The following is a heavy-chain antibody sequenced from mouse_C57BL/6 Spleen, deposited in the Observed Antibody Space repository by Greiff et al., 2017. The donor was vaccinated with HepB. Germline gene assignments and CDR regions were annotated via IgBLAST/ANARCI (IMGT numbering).Heavy chain of an antibody. Sequence: VQLQQSGPELVKPGASVKISCKASGYTFTDYYINWVKQRPGQGLEWIGWIFPGSGSTYYNEKFKGKATLTVDKSSSTAYMLLSSLTSEDSAVYFCARLQTAQATPYYFDYWGQGTTLTVSS. CDR3: ARLQTAQATPYYFDY. CDR1: GYTFTDYY. J-gene: IGHJ2*01. CDR2: IFPGSGST. V-gene: IGHV1-75*01. D-gene: IGHD3-2*02.